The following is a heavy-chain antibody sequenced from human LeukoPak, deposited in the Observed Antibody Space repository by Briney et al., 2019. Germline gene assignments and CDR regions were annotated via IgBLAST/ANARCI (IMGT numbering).Heavy chain of an antibody. Sequence: SETLSLTCSVSGDPISSGRYYWTWIPQHPVKGMEWIGYIYYSGGTYYHPFLKSRVTISFDTSKNQFSLKLSSVTAADTVVYYCAKTYCDSTSCYHYFDYWGQGTLVTVSS. D-gene: IGHD2-2*01. CDR3: AKTYCDSTSCYHYFDY. CDR2: IYYSGGT. J-gene: IGHJ4*02. CDR1: GDPISSGRYY. V-gene: IGHV4-31*03.